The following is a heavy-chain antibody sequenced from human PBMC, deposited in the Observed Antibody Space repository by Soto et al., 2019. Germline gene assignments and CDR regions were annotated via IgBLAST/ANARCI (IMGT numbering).Heavy chain of an antibody. D-gene: IGHD5-12*01. V-gene: IGHV4-59*01. Sequence: QVQLQVSGPGLVKPSETLSLTCTVSGDSISAYSWSWVRQPPGKGLEWIGNIHYNGNTKYNPSLKSRVTMSLDTSKNQFSLRLISGTAADTAKYFCAREGNLGRWLQPLDFWGQGTLVTVSS. J-gene: IGHJ4*02. CDR3: AREGNLGRWLQPLDF. CDR1: GDSISAYS. CDR2: IHYNGNT.